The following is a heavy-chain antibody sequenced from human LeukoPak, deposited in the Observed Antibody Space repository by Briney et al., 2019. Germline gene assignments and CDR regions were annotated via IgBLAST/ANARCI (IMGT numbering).Heavy chain of an antibody. D-gene: IGHD6-19*01. CDR3: AGNSEIAVAGTWGFDY. Sequence: ASVKVSCKASGGTFSSYAISWVRQAPGQGLEWMGGIIPIFGTANYAQKFQGRVTITTDESTSTAYMELSSLRSEDTAVYYCAGNSEIAVAGTWGFDYWGQGTLATVSS. J-gene: IGHJ4*02. CDR1: GGTFSSYA. V-gene: IGHV1-69*05. CDR2: IIPIFGTA.